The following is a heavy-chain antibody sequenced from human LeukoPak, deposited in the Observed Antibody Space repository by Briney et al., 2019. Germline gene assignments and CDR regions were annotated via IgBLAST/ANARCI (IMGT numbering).Heavy chain of an antibody. J-gene: IGHJ6*02. Sequence: ASVKVSCKASGYTFTNYGLSWVRQAPGQGLEWMGWINTNTGNPKSAQGFTERFVFSLDASVSTAYLQISSLKAADTAVYYCARSYGAFEGATYYYYGMDVWGQGTTVTVSS. D-gene: IGHD4-17*01. CDR3: ARSYGAFEGATYYYYGMDV. V-gene: IGHV7-4-1*02. CDR2: INTNTGNP. CDR1: GYTFTNYG.